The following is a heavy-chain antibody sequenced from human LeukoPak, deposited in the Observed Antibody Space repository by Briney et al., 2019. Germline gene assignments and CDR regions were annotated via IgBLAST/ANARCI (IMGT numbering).Heavy chain of an antibody. V-gene: IGHV4-34*01. CDR1: GESFSDYY. CDR3: ARGRGSGYDFWSGSACYMDV. CDR2: INHSGST. Sequence: PSETLSLTCAVYGESFSDYYWSWIRQPPGKGPEWIGEINHSGSTNYNQSLKSRLTISVDTSKNQFFLKLSPVTALDTAVFYCARGRGSGYDFWSGSACYMDVWGKGTTVTVSS. J-gene: IGHJ6*03. D-gene: IGHD3-3*01.